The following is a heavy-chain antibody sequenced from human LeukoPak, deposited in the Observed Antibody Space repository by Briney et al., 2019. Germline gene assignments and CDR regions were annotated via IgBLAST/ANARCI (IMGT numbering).Heavy chain of an antibody. CDR2: ISSSSSYI. D-gene: IGHD3-3*01. V-gene: IGHV3-21*04. CDR1: GFTFSSYS. J-gene: IGHJ6*03. CDR3: AKDEAYYDFWSSGRFYYYMDV. Sequence: GGSLRLSCAASGFTFSSYSMNWVRQAPGKGLEWVSSISSSSSYIYYADSVKGRFTISRDNAKNSLYLQMNSLRAEDTAVYFCAKDEAYYDFWSSGRFYYYMDVWGKGTTVTVSS.